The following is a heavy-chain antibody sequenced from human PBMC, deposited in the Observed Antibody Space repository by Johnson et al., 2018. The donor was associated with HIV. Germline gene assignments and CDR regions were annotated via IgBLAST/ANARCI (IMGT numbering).Heavy chain of an antibody. V-gene: IGHV3-53*01. CDR1: GFTVSSNC. J-gene: IGHJ3*02. D-gene: IGHD1-26*01. CDR3: AREGAWEVRPGAFDI. Sequence: VQLVESGGGLIQPGGSLRLSCAASGFTVSSNCMTWVRQAPGKGLEWVSVIYSDDSTYYADSVKGRFTISRDNSKNTLFLQMNSLRAEDTAVYHCAREGAWEVRPGAFDIWGQGTTVTVSS. CDR2: IYSDDST.